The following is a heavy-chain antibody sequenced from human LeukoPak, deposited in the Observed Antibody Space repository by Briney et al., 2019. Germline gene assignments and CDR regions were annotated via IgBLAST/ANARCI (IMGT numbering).Heavy chain of an antibody. J-gene: IGHJ4*02. CDR2: IYTGRRT. Sequence: PSQTLSLTCTLSGGSISSGGYYWRWIRQPAGKGLEWIARIYTGRRTNNNPSRKIRFTISVDTSKNQFSLKLSAVTAADTAVYYCAREVIAVAGTGNFDYWGQGTLVTVSS. CDR1: GGSISSGGYY. CDR3: AREVIAVAGTGNFDY. D-gene: IGHD6-19*01. V-gene: IGHV4-61*02.